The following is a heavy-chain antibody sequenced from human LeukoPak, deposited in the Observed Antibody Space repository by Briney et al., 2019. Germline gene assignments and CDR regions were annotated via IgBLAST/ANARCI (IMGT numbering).Heavy chain of an antibody. J-gene: IGHJ4*02. CDR1: GFTFSNCD. CDR3: ARDLVLLWSKDF. D-gene: IGHD5-18*01. Sequence: PGRSLRLSCAASGFTFSNCDFNWVRQAPGKGLEWVSYISTSGCNIYYADSVKDRLTISRDNAKHSLYLQMNSLRAEDTAVYYCARDLVLLWSKDFWGQGTLVTVSS. CDR2: ISTSGCNI. V-gene: IGHV3-48*03.